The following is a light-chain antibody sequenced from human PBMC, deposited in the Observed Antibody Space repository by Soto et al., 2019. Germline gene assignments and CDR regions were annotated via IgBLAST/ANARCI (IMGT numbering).Light chain of an antibody. CDR1: QGISSY. CDR2: AAS. Sequence: IPFTQSRSSLSASKADRVTITCRASQGISSYLAWYQQKPGKAPNLLIYAASTLQSGVPSRFSGSGSGTDFTLTISCLQSEDFATYYCQQYYSYPPTFGQGTKVDI. CDR3: QQYYSYPPT. V-gene: IGKV1-8*01. J-gene: IGKJ1*01.